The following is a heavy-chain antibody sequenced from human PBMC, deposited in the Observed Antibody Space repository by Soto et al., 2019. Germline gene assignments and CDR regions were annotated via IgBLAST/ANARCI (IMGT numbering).Heavy chain of an antibody. J-gene: IGHJ4*02. CDR1: GGSISSGGYY. D-gene: IGHD1-26*01. Sequence: QVQLQESGPGLVKPSQTLSLTCTVSGGSISSGGYYWSWIRQHPGKGLEWIGYITYRGRTYYSSSLKSRVTMSVDTSTNQFSRRLSSVAAADTAVYYCARGVGTTNSDFDFWGQGVVVTVSS. CDR2: ITYRGRT. CDR3: ARGVGTTNSDFDF. V-gene: IGHV4-31*03.